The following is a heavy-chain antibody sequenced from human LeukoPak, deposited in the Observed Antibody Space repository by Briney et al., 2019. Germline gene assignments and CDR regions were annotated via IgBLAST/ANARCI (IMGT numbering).Heavy chain of an antibody. Sequence: PSETLSLTCTVSGGSISSYYWSWIRQPPGKGLEWIGYIYYSGSTDYNPSLKSRVTISVDTSKNQFSLKLSSVTAADTAVYYCARELGYCTNGVCWGNDYYYYMDVWGKGTTVTVSS. D-gene: IGHD2-8*01. J-gene: IGHJ6*03. CDR3: ARELGYCTNGVCWGNDYYYYMDV. CDR1: GGSISSYY. V-gene: IGHV4-59*12. CDR2: IYYSGST.